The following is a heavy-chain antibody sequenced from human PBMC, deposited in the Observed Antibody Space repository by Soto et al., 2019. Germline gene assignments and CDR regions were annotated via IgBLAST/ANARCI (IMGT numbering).Heavy chain of an antibody. Sequence: GGSLRLSCAASGFTFSSYAMHWVRQAPGKGLEWVAVISYDGSNKYYADSVKGRFTISRDNSKNTLYLQMNSLRAEDTAVYYCASSIEARYYYYGMDVWGQGTTVTVSS. CDR1: GFTFSSYA. V-gene: IGHV3-30-3*01. CDR3: ASSIEARYYYYGMDV. D-gene: IGHD6-6*01. J-gene: IGHJ6*02. CDR2: ISYDGSNK.